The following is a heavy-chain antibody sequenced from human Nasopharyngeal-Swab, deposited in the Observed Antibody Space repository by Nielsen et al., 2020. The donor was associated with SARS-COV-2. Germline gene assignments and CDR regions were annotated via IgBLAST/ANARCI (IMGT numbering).Heavy chain of an antibody. V-gene: IGHV4-59*08. CDR2: IYYSGST. CDR1: GGSISSYY. Sequence: SETLSLTCTVSGGSISSYYWSWIRQPPGKGLEWIGYIYYSGSTNYNPSLKSRVSISVDTSKNQFSLKLSSVTAADTAVYYCARLEYYFDYWGQGTLVTVSS. CDR3: ARLEYYFDY. J-gene: IGHJ4*02.